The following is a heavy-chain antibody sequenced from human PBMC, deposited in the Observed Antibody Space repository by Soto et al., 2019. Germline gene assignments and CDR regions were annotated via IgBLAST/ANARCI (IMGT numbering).Heavy chain of an antibody. D-gene: IGHD5-12*01. V-gene: IGHV4-31*03. J-gene: IGHJ4*02. CDR2: IYYSGST. CDR3: ARVARRNRGYDSRRYYFDY. CDR1: GGSISSGGYY. Sequence: SETLSLTCTVSGGSISSGGYYWSWIRQHPGKGLEWIGYIYYSGSTYYNPSLKSRVTISVDTSKNQFSLKLSSVTAADTAVYYCARVARRNRGYDSRRYYFDYWGQGTLVTVSS.